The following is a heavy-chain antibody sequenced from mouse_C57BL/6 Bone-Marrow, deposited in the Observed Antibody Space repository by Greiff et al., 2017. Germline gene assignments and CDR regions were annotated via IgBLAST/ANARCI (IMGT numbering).Heavy chain of an antibody. CDR3: ARHYYGSSYPSY. Sequence: QVQLQQPGAELVRPGTSVKLSCKASGYTFTSYWMHWVKQRPGQGLEWIGVIDPSDSYTNYNQKFKGKATLTVDTSSSTAYMQLSSLTSEDSAVYYCARHYYGSSYPSYWGQGTTLTVSS. J-gene: IGHJ2*01. D-gene: IGHD1-1*01. CDR2: IDPSDSYT. V-gene: IGHV1-59*01. CDR1: GYTFTSYW.